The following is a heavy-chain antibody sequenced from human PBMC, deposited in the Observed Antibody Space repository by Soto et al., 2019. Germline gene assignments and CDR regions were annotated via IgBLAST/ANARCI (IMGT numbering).Heavy chain of an antibody. Sequence: EVQLLESGGGLVQPGGSLRLSCTASGFTFSSYAMSWVRQAPGKGLEWVSGVSGGGYNTYYADSVEGRFTISRDNSKNTLYLQLYSLRAEDTAVYYCAKDPHSWGQGTLVTVAS. J-gene: IGHJ4*02. V-gene: IGHV3-23*01. CDR1: GFTFSSYA. CDR2: VSGGGYNT. CDR3: AKDPHS.